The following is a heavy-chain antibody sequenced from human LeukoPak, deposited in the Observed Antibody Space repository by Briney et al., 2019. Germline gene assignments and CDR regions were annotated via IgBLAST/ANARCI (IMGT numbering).Heavy chain of an antibody. J-gene: IGHJ3*02. CDR2: ISYDGSNK. D-gene: IGHD3-22*01. V-gene: IGHV3-30*03. Sequence: GRSLRLSCAASGFTFSSYGMHWVRQAPGKGLEWVAVISYDGSNKYYADSVKGRFTISRDNAKNSLYLQMNSLRAEDTAVYYCARGDGSGPGSAFDIWGQGTMVTVSS. CDR3: ARGDGSGPGSAFDI. CDR1: GFTFSSYG.